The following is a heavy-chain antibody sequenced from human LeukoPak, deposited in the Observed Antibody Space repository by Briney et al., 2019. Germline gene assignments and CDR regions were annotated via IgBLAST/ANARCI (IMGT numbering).Heavy chain of an antibody. CDR1: GFIFSTFW. CDR3: ARDLTGPYDY. V-gene: IGHV3-74*01. Sequence: GGSLRLSCAASGFIFSTFWMHWVRQVPGEGLVWVARINVDGEYIDYAESVKGRFTISRDSAKNTLYLQMNSLRDEDTGVYYCARDLTGPYDYWGQGTLVTVSS. J-gene: IGHJ4*02. D-gene: IGHD3-9*01. CDR2: INVDGEYI.